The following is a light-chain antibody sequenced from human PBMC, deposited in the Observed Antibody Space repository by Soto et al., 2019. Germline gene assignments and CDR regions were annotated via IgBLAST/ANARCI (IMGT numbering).Light chain of an antibody. CDR2: GAS. CDR3: QQYGSSQT. J-gene: IGKJ1*01. Sequence: EIVLTQSPGTLSLSPGERATLSCRASQSVSSSYLAWYQQKPGQAPRLLICGASSRATGLPDRFSGSGSGTDFTLTISRLEPEDFSVYYCQQYGSSQTFGQGTKVEIK. CDR1: QSVSSSY. V-gene: IGKV3-20*01.